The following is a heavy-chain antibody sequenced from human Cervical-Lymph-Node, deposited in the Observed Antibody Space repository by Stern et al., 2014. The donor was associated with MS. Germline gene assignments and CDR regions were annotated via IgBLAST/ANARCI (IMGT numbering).Heavy chain of an antibody. CDR3: ARVDYGMDV. Sequence: EMQLVESGGGLVQPGGSLRLSCAASGFTFSSYSMNWVRQAPGKGLAWVSYISSGSSTIYYAASVKGRFTISRDNAKNSLYLRMNSLRAEDTAVYHCARVDYGMDVWGQGTTVTVSS. CDR1: GFTFSSYS. CDR2: ISSGSSTI. V-gene: IGHV3-48*01. J-gene: IGHJ6*02.